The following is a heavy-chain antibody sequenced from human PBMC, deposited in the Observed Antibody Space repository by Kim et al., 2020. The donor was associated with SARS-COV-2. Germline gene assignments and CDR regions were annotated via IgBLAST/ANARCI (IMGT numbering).Heavy chain of an antibody. J-gene: IGHJ4*02. D-gene: IGHD3-16*01. CDR2: IKQDGSEK. CDR3: ARGGRWGRNPYYFDY. Sequence: GGSLRLSCAASGFTFSSYWMSWVRQAPGKGLEWVADIKQDGSEKYYVDSVKGRFTISRDNAKNSLYLQMNSLRAEDTAVYYCARGGRWGRNPYYFDYWGQGTLVTVSS. V-gene: IGHV3-7*01. CDR1: GFTFSSYW.